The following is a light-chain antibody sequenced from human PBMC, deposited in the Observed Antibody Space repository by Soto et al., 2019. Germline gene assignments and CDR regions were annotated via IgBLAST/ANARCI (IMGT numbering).Light chain of an antibody. J-gene: IGLJ1*01. CDR3: SSYAGSSPYV. CDR1: SSDVGGYNY. CDR2: EVS. Sequence: QSALTQPPSASGSPGQSVTISCTGTSSDVGGYNYVSWYQQHPGKAPKLMIYEVSKRPSGVPDRFSGSKSGNTASLTVSGLQAEDEADYYCSSYAGSSPYVFGTVTKLTVL. V-gene: IGLV2-8*01.